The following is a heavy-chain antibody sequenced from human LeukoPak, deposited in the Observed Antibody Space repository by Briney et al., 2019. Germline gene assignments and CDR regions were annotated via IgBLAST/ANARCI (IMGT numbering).Heavy chain of an antibody. CDR2: IIPILGMA. J-gene: IGHJ3*02. V-gene: IGHV1-69*04. CDR1: GGTFSSYT. CDR3: AREGRPRDAFDI. Sequence: SVKVSCKASGGTFSSYTISWVRQAPGQGLEWMGRIIPILGMANYAQKFQGRVTITADKSTSTAYMELSSLRSEDTAVYYCAREGRPRDAFDIWGQGTMVTVSS.